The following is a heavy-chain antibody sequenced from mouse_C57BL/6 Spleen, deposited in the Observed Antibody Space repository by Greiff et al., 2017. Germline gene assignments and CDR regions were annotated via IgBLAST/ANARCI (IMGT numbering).Heavy chain of an antibody. J-gene: IGHJ2*01. CDR1: GYTFTSYW. CDR3: ARSGISTVVATDFDY. Sequence: QVQLQQPGAELVRPGSSVKLSCKASGYTFTSYWMHWVKQRPIQGLEWIGNIDPSDSETHYNQKFKDKATLTVDKSSSTAYMPLSSLTSEDSAVYYGARSGISTVVATDFDYWGQGTTLTVSS. CDR2: IDPSDSET. D-gene: IGHD1-1*01. V-gene: IGHV1-52*01.